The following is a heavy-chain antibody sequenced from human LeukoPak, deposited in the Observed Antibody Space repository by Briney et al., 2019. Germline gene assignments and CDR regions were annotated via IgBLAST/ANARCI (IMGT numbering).Heavy chain of an antibody. J-gene: IGHJ5*02. CDR2: IIPIFGTA. CDR3: ARTQRNSGSNYPVWFDP. Sequence: GASVKVSCKASGGTFSSYAISWVRQAPGQGLEWMGGIIPIFGTANYAQKSQGRVTITTDESTSTAYMELSSLRSEDTAVYYCARTQRNSGSNYPVWFDPWGQGTLVTVSS. CDR1: GGTFSSYA. V-gene: IGHV1-69*05. D-gene: IGHD1-26*01.